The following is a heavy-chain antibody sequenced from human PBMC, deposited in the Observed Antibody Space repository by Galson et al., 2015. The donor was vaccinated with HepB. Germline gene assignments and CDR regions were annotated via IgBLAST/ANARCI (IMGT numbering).Heavy chain of an antibody. CDR1: GYTFTSYG. D-gene: IGHD6-19*01. Sequence: SVKVSCKASGYTFTSYGISWVRQAPGQGLEWMGWISAYNGNTNYAQKLQGRATMTTDTSTSTAYMELRSLRSDDTAVYYCARDPLYSSGWYSGCYYWGQGTLVTVSS. V-gene: IGHV1-18*01. CDR3: ARDPLYSSGWYSGCYY. J-gene: IGHJ4*02. CDR2: ISAYNGNT.